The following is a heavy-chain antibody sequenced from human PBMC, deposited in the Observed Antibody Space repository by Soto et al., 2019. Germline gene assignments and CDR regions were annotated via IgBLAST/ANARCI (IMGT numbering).Heavy chain of an antibody. CDR3: ARRRETTMAYDDSDL. Sequence: GESLKISCKGSGYSFSTYWIAWVRQMPGKGLEWMGIIYPDDSDTRYSPSFQGQVSISADKSISTAYLQWSSLKASDTAMYYCARRRETTMAYDDSDLWGQGTMVTVSS. CDR1: GYSFSTYW. CDR2: IYPDDSDT. J-gene: IGHJ3*01. V-gene: IGHV5-51*01. D-gene: IGHD5-18*01.